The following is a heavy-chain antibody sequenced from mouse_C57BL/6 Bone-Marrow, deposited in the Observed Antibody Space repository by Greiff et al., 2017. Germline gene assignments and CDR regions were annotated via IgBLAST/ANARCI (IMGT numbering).Heavy chain of an antibody. V-gene: IGHV1-69*01. D-gene: IGHD1-1*01. J-gene: IGHJ3*01. Sequence: VQLQQPGAELVMPGASVKLSCKASGYTFTSYWMHWVKQRPGQGLEWIGEIDPSDSYTNYNQKFKGKSTLTVDKSSSTAYMQLSILTSEDSAVYYCVITTVVAYYFDYWGQGTLVTVSA. CDR3: VITTVVAYYFDY. CDR2: IDPSDSYT. CDR1: GYTFTSYW.